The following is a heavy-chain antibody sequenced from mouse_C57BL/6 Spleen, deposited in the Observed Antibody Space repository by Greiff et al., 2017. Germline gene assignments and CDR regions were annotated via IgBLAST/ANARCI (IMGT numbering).Heavy chain of an antibody. D-gene: IGHD1-1*02. V-gene: IGHV5-12*01. Sequence: DVMLVESGGGLVQPGGSLKLSCAASGFTFSDYYMYWVRQTPEKRLEWVAYISNGGGSTYYPDTVKGRFTISRDNAKNTLYLQMSRLKSEDTAMYYCARHNGHYYAMDYWGQGTSVTVSS. CDR1: GFTFSDYY. J-gene: IGHJ4*01. CDR2: ISNGGGST. CDR3: ARHNGHYYAMDY.